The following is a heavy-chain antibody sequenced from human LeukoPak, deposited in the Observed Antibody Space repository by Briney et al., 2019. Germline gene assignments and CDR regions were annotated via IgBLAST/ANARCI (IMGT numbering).Heavy chain of an antibody. D-gene: IGHD1-14*01. V-gene: IGHV4-59*01. CDR2: IYYSGST. Sequence: SETLSLTCTVSGGSISSYYWSWIRQPPGKGLEWIGYIYYSGSTNYNPSLKSRVTISVDTSKNQFSLKLSSVTAADTAVYYCARAEFRNHYYMDVWGKGTTVTVSS. CDR3: ARAEFRNHYYMDV. CDR1: GGSISSYY. J-gene: IGHJ6*03.